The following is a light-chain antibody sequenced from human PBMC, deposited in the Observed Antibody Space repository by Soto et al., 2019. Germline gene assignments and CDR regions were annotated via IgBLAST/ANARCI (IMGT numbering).Light chain of an antibody. CDR2: DVN. V-gene: IGLV2-8*01. CDR3: SSYVGSNKGV. J-gene: IGLJ1*01. CDR1: SSVVGGYNY. Sequence: ALTQPPSASGSPGQSVTISCTGTSSVVGGYNYVSWYQQHPGKAPKLMIYDVNKRPSGVPDRFSGSKSGNTASLTVSGLQAEDEADYYCSSYVGSNKGVFGTGTKVTV.